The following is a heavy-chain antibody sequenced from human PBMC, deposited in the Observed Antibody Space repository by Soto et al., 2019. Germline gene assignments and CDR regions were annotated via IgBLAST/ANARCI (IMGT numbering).Heavy chain of an antibody. Sequence: EVQLVESGGGLVQPGESLRLSCAASGFTFSSYWMHWVRQAPGMGLVWVSRINSDGSRTNYADSVKGRFTVSRDNAKNTQYLQMNSLRAEDTAVYYCARVLTGSWNWFDPWGQGTLVTVSS. CDR3: ARVLTGSWNWFDP. D-gene: IGHD6-13*01. CDR2: INSDGSRT. V-gene: IGHV3-74*01. J-gene: IGHJ5*02. CDR1: GFTFSSYW.